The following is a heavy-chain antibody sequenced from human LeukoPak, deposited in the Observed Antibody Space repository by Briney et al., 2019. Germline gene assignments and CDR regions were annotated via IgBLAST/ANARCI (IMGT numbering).Heavy chain of an antibody. CDR3: ARGLPNYYGMDV. CDR2: ISWNGGNI. CDR1: GFTFDDYA. V-gene: IGHV3-9*01. J-gene: IGHJ6*02. Sequence: GGSLRLSCAASGFTFDDYAMHWVRQAPGKGLEWVSGISWNGGNIGYADSVRGRFTISRDNAKNTVYLQMNSLRTEDTAVYYCARGLPNYYGMDVWGQGTTVTVSS.